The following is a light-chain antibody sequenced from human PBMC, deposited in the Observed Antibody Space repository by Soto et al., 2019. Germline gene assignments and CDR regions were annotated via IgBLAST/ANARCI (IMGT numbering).Light chain of an antibody. CDR2: STN. Sequence: QSVLTQSPSASGTPGQRVTISCSGQNSNIGTYYAYWYQHLPGAAPKLLIYSTNLRPSGVPDRFSGSKSGTSASQAISGLRAEDEGHYYCASWDVSLSGWVFGGGTQLTVL. V-gene: IGLV1-47*02. CDR1: NSNIGTYY. CDR3: ASWDVSLSGWV. J-gene: IGLJ3*02.